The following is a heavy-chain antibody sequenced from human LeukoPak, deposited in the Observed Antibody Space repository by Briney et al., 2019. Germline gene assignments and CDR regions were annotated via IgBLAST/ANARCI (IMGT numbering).Heavy chain of an antibody. Sequence: ASVKVSCKASGGTFSSYAISWVRRAPGQGLEWMGGIIPIFGTANYAQKFQGRVTITTDESTSTAYMELSSLRSEDTAVYYCARDEGRIAAAAPFDYWGQGTLVTVSS. D-gene: IGHD6-13*01. CDR2: IIPIFGTA. CDR1: GGTFSSYA. CDR3: ARDEGRIAAAAPFDY. V-gene: IGHV1-69*05. J-gene: IGHJ4*02.